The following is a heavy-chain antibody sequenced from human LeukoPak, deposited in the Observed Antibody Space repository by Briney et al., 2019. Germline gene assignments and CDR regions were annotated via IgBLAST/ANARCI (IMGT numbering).Heavy chain of an antibody. D-gene: IGHD6-13*01. J-gene: IGHJ5*02. V-gene: IGHV4-4*07. CDR1: GGPISSYY. CDR3: ARQQQPANWFDP. CDR2: IYTSGST. Sequence: PSETLSLTCTVSGGPISSYYWSWIRQPAGKGLEWIGRIYTSGSTNYNPSLKSRVTISVDTPKNQFALKLSSVTAADTAVYYCARQQQPANWFDPWGQGTLVTASS.